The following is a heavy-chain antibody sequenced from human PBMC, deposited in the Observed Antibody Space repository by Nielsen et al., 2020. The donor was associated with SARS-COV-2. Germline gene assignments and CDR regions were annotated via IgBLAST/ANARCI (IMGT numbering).Heavy chain of an antibody. CDR3: AAGHRSYYDYVWGSYSGMDV. J-gene: IGHJ6*02. D-gene: IGHD3-16*01. CDR1: GFTFTSSA. V-gene: IGHV1-58*01. Sequence: SVKVSCKASGFTFTSSAVQWVRQARGQRLEWIGWIVVGSGNTNYAQKFQERVTITRDMSTSTAYMELSSLRSEDTAVYYCAAGHRSYYDYVWGSYSGMDVWGQGTTVTVSS. CDR2: IVVGSGNT.